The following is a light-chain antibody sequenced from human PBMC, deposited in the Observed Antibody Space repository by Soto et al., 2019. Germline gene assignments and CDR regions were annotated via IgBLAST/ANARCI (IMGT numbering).Light chain of an antibody. CDR1: SSNIGSNY. CDR3: AAWNDSLSGRV. CDR2: RNN. J-gene: IGLJ1*01. V-gene: IGLV1-47*01. Sequence: QSVLTQPPSASGTPGQRVTISCSGSSSNIGSNYVYWYQQLPGTAPKLLIYRNNQRPSGVPDRFSGSKSGTSASLAIRGLRSEDEADYYCAAWNDSLSGRVFGTGTKVTVL.